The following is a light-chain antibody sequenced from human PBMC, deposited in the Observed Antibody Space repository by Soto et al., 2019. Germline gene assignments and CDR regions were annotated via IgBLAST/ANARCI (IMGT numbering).Light chain of an antibody. CDR1: QDINNC. J-gene: IGKJ4*01. Sequence: DIQMTQSPSSLSASVGDRVTITCQASQDINNCLNWYQQKPGKAPKLLIYDASNLETGVPSRFSGSGSGTDFTFTITSLQPEDNATYYCQQFDNLLITFGGGTKVEIK. CDR2: DAS. CDR3: QQFDNLLIT. V-gene: IGKV1-33*01.